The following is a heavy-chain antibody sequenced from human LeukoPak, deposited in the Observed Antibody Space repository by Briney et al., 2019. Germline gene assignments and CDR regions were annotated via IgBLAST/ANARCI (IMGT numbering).Heavy chain of an antibody. J-gene: IGHJ4*02. CDR1: GFTFSSYA. CDR3: AGEDSITMIVVVPHGFDY. CDR2: ISYDGSNK. V-gene: IGHV3-30-3*01. D-gene: IGHD3-22*01. Sequence: PGGSLRLSCAASGFTFSSYAMHWVRQAPGKGLEWVAVISYDGSNKYYADSVKGRFTISRDNSKNTLYLQMNSLRAEDTAVYYCAGEDSITMIVVVPHGFDYWGQGTLVTVSS.